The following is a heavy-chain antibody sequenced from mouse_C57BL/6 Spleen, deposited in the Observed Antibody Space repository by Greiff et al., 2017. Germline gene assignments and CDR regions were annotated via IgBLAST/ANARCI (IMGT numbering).Heavy chain of an antibody. CDR3: NKPFAY. CDR2: IDPETGGT. Sequence: QVQLQQSGAELVKPGASVTLSCKASGYTFTDYEMHWVKQTPVHGLEWIGAIDPETGGTAYNQKFKGKAILTADTSSSTAYMELRSLTSEYSAVYYCNKPFAYWGQGTLVTVSA. J-gene: IGHJ3*01. CDR1: GYTFTDYE. V-gene: IGHV1-15*01.